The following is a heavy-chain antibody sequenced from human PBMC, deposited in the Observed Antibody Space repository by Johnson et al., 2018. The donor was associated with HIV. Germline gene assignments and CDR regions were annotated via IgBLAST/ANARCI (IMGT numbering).Heavy chain of an antibody. CDR1: GFTFSNYA. V-gene: IGHV3-30*14. J-gene: IGHJ3*01. Sequence: QVLLVESGGGVVQPGRSLRLSCAASGFTFSNYAMHWVRQAPCKGLEWVAVISYDGSNKYYADSVKGRFTISRDNSKNMVYLQMNSLRPEDTAVHYCAKDGYRAALDVWGQGTMVTVST. D-gene: IGHD5-24*01. CDR2: ISYDGSNK. CDR3: AKDGYRAALDV.